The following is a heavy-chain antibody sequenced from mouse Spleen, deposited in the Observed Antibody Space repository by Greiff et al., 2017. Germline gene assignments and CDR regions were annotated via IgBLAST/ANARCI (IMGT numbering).Heavy chain of an antibody. J-gene: IGHJ4*01. V-gene: IGHV2-6-1*01. CDR1: GFSLTSYG. CDR2: IWSDGST. D-gene: IGHD2-4*01. CDR3: ARHRDYDSSIYYAMDY. Sequence: VQLVESGPGLVAPSQSLSITCTVSGFSLTSYGVHWVRQPPGKGLEWLVVIWSDGSTTYNSALKSRLSISKDNSKSQVFLKMNSLQTDDTAMYYCARHRDYDSSIYYAMDYWGQGTSVTVSS.